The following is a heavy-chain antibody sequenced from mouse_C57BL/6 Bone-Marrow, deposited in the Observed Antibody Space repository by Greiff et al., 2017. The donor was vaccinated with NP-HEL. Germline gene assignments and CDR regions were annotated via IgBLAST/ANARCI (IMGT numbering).Heavy chain of an antibody. D-gene: IGHD2-5*01. CDR1: GFTFSSYG. CDR3: ARHYYSNYFDY. J-gene: IGHJ2*01. CDR2: ISSGGSYT. V-gene: IGHV5-6*01. Sequence: EVQGVESGGDLVKPGGSLKLSCAASGFTFSSYGMSWVRQTPDNRLEWVATISSGGSYTYYPDSVKGRFTISRDNAKNTLYLQMSSLKSEDTAMYYCARHYYSNYFDYWGQGTTLTVSS.